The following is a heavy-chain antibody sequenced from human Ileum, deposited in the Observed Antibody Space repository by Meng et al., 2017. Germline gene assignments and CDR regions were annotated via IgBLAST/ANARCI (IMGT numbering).Heavy chain of an antibody. CDR3: ARDCSGGGCFDP. V-gene: IGHV1-69*10. D-gene: IGHD2-15*01. CDR2: IIPILNAS. J-gene: IGHJ5*02. Sequence: QVLLVQSGAEVKYPGSSVTVSCKASGGAFSSSAIGWLRQAPGRGLEWMRGIIPILNASTYAQNFKGRVTLSADMATTTVYMELSSLTSDDTAVYFCARDCSGGGCFDPWGQGTLVTVSS. CDR1: GGAFSSSA.